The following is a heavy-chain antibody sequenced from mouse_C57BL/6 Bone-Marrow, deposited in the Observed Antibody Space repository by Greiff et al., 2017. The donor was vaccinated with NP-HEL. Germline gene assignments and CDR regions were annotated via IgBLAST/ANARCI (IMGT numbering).Heavy chain of an antibody. J-gene: IGHJ2*01. CDR1: GYSITIDY. Sequence: EVKLQESGPGLAKPSQTLSLTCSVSGYSITIDYCNWIRKFPVTKLEFMGYFSYSASSYYTPSLKSLISITRDTSKNQYYLQLNSVTTEDTATNYCERCTTVVKEYYFGYRGKSTTLTVSS. D-gene: IGHD1-1*01. CDR2: FSYSASS. V-gene: IGHV3-8*01. CDR3: ERCTTVVKEYYFGY.